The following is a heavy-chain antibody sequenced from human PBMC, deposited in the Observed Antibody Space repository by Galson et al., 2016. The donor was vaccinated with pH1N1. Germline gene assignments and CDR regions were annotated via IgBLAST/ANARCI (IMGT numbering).Heavy chain of an antibody. CDR2: IIPIFGTT. V-gene: IGHV1-69*05. CDR1: GGTFRKDA. J-gene: IGHJ5*02. Sequence: SVKVSCKASGGTFRKDAVSWVRQAPGQGLEWMGGIIPIFGTTNYAHKFRGRVTMTTDESTTTVYMELSSLRFEDTAVYYCARDTKIEGVTTGWFDPWGQGTLVTVSS. CDR3: ARDTKIEGVTTGWFDP. D-gene: IGHD3-16*01.